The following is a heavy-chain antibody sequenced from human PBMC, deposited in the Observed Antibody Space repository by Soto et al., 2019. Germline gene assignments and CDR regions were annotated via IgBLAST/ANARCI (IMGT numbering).Heavy chain of an antibody. V-gene: IGHV1-69*13. D-gene: IGHD3-10*01. Sequence: SVKVSCKASGGTFSSYAISWVRRAPGQGLEWMGGIIPIFGTANYAQKFQGRVTITADESTSTAYMELSSLRSEDTAVYYCARDPRGLRDYYGMDVWGQGTTVTVSS. CDR3: ARDPRGLRDYYGMDV. J-gene: IGHJ6*02. CDR2: IIPIFGTA. CDR1: GGTFSSYA.